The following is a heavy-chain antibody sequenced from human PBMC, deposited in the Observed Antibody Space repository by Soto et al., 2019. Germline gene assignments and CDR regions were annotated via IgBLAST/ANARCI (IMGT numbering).Heavy chain of an antibody. CDR1: GGSISSSSYY. CDR3: ARLLKYYDSSGYHFDY. V-gene: IGHV4-39*01. J-gene: IGHJ4*02. D-gene: IGHD3-22*01. CDR2: IYYSGST. Sequence: SETLSLTCTVSGGSISSSSYYWGWIRQPPGKGLEWIGSIYYSGSTYYNPSLKSRVTISVDTSKNQFSLKLSSVTAADTAVYYCARLLKYYDSSGYHFDYWGQGTLVTVSS.